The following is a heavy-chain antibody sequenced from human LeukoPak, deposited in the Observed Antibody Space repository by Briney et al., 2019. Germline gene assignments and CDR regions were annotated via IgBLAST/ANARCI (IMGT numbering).Heavy chain of an antibody. CDR1: GFTFSTYA. CDR2: ISFDGSNK. Sequence: GGSLRLSCAASGFTFSTYAMHWVRQAPGKGLEWVAVISFDGSNKYYADSVKGRFTISRDNSKNSLYLQLTSLRAEDTALYYCARDRGRNSFDYWGQGTLVSVSS. D-gene: IGHD1-14*01. J-gene: IGHJ4*02. V-gene: IGHV3-30*04. CDR3: ARDRGRNSFDY.